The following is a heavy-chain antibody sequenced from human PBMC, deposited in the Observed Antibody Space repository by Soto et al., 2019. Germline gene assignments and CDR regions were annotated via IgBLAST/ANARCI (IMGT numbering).Heavy chain of an antibody. V-gene: IGHV4-31*03. D-gene: IGHD2-2*02. CDR2: MYDSGST. Sequence: PSETLSLTCTVSGVSINSDGYYWSWIRQHPGKGLEWIGYMYDSGSTFYNPSLKSRVTMSIDTSKNQLSLKLSSVTAADTAVYYCARDQPPIPGTVVHFDLWGRGTLVTVSS. J-gene: IGHJ2*01. CDR1: GVSINSDGYY. CDR3: ARDQPPIPGTVVHFDL.